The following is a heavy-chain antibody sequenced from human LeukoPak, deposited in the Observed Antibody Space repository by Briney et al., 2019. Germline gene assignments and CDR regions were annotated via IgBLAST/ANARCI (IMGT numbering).Heavy chain of an antibody. CDR2: ISYDGSNK. D-gene: IGHD6-13*01. J-gene: IGHJ1*01. Sequence: PGRSLRLSCAASGFTFSSYGMHWVRQAAGKGLEWVAVISYDGSNKYYADSVKGRFTISRDNSKNTLYLQMNSLRAEDTAVYYCAKDAGIDLEYFQHWGQGTLVTVSS. V-gene: IGHV3-30*18. CDR1: GFTFSSYG. CDR3: AKDAGIDLEYFQH.